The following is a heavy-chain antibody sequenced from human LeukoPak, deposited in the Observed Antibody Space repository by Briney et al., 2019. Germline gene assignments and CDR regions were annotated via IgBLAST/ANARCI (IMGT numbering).Heavy chain of an antibody. V-gene: IGHV3-21*01. Sequence: KSGGSLRLSCAASGFTLSRYSMNWVRQAPGKGLEWVSSISSSSSYRYYADSVKGRFTISRDNAKKSLYLQMNSLRAEDTAVYYCARVGSSGWNYYYYMDVWGKGTTVTVSS. CDR1: GFTLSRYS. D-gene: IGHD6-19*01. CDR2: ISSSSSYR. J-gene: IGHJ6*03. CDR3: ARVGSSGWNYYYYMDV.